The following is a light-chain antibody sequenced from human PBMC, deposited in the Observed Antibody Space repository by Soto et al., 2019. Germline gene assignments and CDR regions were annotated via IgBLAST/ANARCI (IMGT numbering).Light chain of an antibody. CDR2: GNS. V-gene: IGLV1-40*01. CDR1: SSNIWAGYD. Sequence: QAVVTQPPSVSGAPGQRVTISCTGSSSNIWAGYDGHWYQQLPGTAPKLLIYGNSNRPSWVPDRFSGSKSGTSASLAITGLQAEDEADYYCQSYDSSLSGSHVVFGGGTKLTVL. J-gene: IGLJ2*01. CDR3: QSYDSSLSGSHVV.